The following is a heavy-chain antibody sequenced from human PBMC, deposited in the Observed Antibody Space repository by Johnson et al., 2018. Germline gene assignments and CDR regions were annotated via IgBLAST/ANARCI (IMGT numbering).Heavy chain of an antibody. CDR1: GFTFSSSA. Sequence: VQLVQSGGGLVQPGGSXRLSCVASGFTFSSSAMSWVRQAPGKGLEWVSGIDISTTFYADSVKGRFTISRDAAKNSLYLQMTSLGAEDTAVYYCARVTKDFYDSSGYGFQHWGQGTLVTVAS. V-gene: IGHV3-48*01. CDR2: IDISTT. D-gene: IGHD3-22*01. J-gene: IGHJ1*01. CDR3: ARVTKDFYDSSGYGFQH.